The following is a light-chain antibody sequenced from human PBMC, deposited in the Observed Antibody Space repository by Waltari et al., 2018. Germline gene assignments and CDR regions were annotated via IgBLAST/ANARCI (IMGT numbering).Light chain of an antibody. CDR3: QQHVTSPLT. Sequence: IVLTQSPGTLFMSPGERATLPCRPSQSVNRGYFAWYQQTPGQAPRLLIYSTSTRATGIPDRLSGGGSETDCTLTISRLEPGDCAVDYCQQHVTSPLTFGAGTKLEIK. CDR1: QSVNRGY. CDR2: STS. V-gene: IGKV3-20*01. J-gene: IGKJ4*01.